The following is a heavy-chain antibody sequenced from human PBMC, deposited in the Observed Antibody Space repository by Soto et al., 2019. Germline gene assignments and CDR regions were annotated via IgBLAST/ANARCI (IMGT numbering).Heavy chain of an antibody. CDR3: ARSEGITIFGVVIGRENWFDP. J-gene: IGHJ5*02. Sequence: ASVKVSCKASGYTFTSSGISWVRQAPGQGLEWMGWISAYNGNTNYAQKLQGRVTMTTDTSTSTAYMELRSLRSDDTAVYYCARSEGITIFGVVIGRENWFDPWGQGILVTVSS. CDR1: GYTFTSSG. CDR2: ISAYNGNT. D-gene: IGHD3-3*01. V-gene: IGHV1-18*01.